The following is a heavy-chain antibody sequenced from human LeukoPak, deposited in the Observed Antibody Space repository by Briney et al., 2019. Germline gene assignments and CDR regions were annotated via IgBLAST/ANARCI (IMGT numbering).Heavy chain of an antibody. J-gene: IGHJ4*02. V-gene: IGHV3-23*01. CDR1: GFTFSSYA. D-gene: IGHD5-18*01. CDR3: AKEGRKTGNTYGYEYDC. Sequence: GGSLRLSCAASGFTFSSYAMSWVRQAPGKGLEWVSAISSSGGSTNYADYVKGQFTISRDNSKNTVYLHMNNLRAEDTAVYYCAKEGRKTGNTYGYEYDCWGQGTLVTVSS. CDR2: ISSSGGST.